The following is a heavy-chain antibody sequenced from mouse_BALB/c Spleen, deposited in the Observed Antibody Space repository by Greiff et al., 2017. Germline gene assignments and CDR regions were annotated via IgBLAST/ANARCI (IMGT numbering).Heavy chain of an antibody. J-gene: IGHJ2*01. Sequence: EVQRVESGGGLVKPGGSLKLSCAASGFTFSSYTMSWVRQTPEKRLEWVATISSGGSYTYYPDSVKGRFTISRDNAKNTLYLQMSSLKSEDTAMYYCTREGGDYWGQGTTLTVSS. CDR1: GFTFSSYT. V-gene: IGHV5-6-4*01. CDR3: TREGGDY. CDR2: ISSGGSYT.